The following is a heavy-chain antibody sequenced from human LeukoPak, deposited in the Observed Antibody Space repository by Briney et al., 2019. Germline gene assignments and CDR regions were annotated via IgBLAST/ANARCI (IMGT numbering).Heavy chain of an antibody. Sequence: GGSLRLSCAASGFTFSSYRMHWVRQAPGKGLEWVSAISSSSSYIYYADSVKGRFTISRDNAKNSLYLQMNSLRAEDTAVYYCASSNLGYCSGGSCSNWFDPWGQGTLVTVSS. V-gene: IGHV3-21*01. D-gene: IGHD2-15*01. CDR3: ASSNLGYCSGGSCSNWFDP. J-gene: IGHJ5*02. CDR2: ISSSSSYI. CDR1: GFTFSSYR.